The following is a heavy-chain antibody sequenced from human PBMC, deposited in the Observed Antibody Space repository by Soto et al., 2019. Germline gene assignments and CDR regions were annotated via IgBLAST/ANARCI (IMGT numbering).Heavy chain of an antibody. CDR3: AREAAAGTRITYSSGWRYYYYGMDV. CDR2: IIPIFGTA. J-gene: IGHJ6*02. Sequence: SVKVSCKASGGTFSSYAISWVRQAPGQGLEWMGGIIPIFGTANYAQKFQGRVTITADESTSTAYMELSSLRSEDTAVYYCAREAAAGTRITYSSGWRYYYYGMDVWGQGTTVTVSS. V-gene: IGHV1-69*13. CDR1: GGTFSSYA. D-gene: IGHD6-13*01.